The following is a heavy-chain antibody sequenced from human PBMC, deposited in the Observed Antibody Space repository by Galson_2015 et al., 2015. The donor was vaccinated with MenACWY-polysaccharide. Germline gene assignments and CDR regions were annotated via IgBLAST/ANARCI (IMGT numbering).Heavy chain of an antibody. CDR1: GFTFSSYG. J-gene: IGHJ4*02. D-gene: IGHD3-22*01. V-gene: IGHV3-30*02. CDR3: AKLFYDSSGYYYKGYGDY. CDR2: IRYDGSNK. Sequence: SLRLSCAASGFTFSSYGMHWVRQAPGKGLEWVAFIRYDGSNKYYADSVKGRFTISRDNSKNTLYLQMNSLRAEDTAVYYCAKLFYDSSGYYYKGYGDYRGQGTLVTVSS.